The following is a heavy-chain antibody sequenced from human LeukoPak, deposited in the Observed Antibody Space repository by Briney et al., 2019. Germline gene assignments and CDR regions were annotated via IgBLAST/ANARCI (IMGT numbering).Heavy chain of an antibody. CDR2: ISYDGSNK. CDR1: GFTFSSYG. Sequence: GGSLRLSRAASGFTFSSYGMHWVRQAPGKGLEWVAVISYDGSNKYYADSVKGRFTISRDNSKNTLYLQMNSLRAEDTAVYYCAKDDPVTELDYWGQGTLVTVSS. D-gene: IGHD2-21*02. V-gene: IGHV3-30*18. CDR3: AKDDPVTELDY. J-gene: IGHJ4*02.